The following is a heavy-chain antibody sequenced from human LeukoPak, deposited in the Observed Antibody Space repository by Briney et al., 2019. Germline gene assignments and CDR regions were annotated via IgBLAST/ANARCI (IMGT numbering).Heavy chain of an antibody. CDR3: ARDFDMGITPGDDFDF. Sequence: GGSLRLSCAASGFSFSKYWMHWVRQTPGEGLVWVSRIKEDGTYTSYADSVKGRFTISRDNARNTVFLQMSSLRAEDTAVYYCARDFDMGITPGDDFDFWGQGTLVTVSS. V-gene: IGHV3-74*01. CDR1: GFSFSKYW. J-gene: IGHJ4*02. CDR2: IKEDGTYT. D-gene: IGHD3-9*01.